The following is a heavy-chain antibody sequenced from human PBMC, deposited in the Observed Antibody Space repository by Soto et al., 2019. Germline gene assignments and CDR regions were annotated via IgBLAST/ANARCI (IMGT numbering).Heavy chain of an antibody. D-gene: IGHD3-22*01. V-gene: IGHV3-53*01. Sequence: EVQLVESGGDVIQPGGSLRLSCAASGFTVSSNDMSWVRQAPGKGLEWVSLIYSSGSTHYADSVKGRFTISRDNSKNTVHLQMNTLRAEDTAVYYCARRPLNSNGAYWGQGTLVTVSS. J-gene: IGHJ4*02. CDR3: ARRPLNSNGAY. CDR1: GFTVSSND. CDR2: IYSSGST.